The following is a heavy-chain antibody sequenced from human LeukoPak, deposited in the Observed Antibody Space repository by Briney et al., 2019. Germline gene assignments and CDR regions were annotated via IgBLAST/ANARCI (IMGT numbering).Heavy chain of an antibody. CDR3: ARDKAPVGAKDLGAFDI. CDR1: GYTFTSYY. D-gene: IGHD1-26*01. Sequence: ASVKVSCKASGYTFTSYYMHWVRQAPGQGLEWMGIINPSGGSTSYAQKFQGRVTMTRDTSTSTVYMELSSLRSEDTAVYYCARDKAPVGAKDLGAFDIWGQGIMVTVSS. V-gene: IGHV1-46*01. J-gene: IGHJ3*02. CDR2: INPSGGST.